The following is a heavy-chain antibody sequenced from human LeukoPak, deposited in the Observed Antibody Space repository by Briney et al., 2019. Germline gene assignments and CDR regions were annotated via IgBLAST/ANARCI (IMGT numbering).Heavy chain of an antibody. Sequence: GGSLRLSCAASGFTFSGSAMHWVRQASGKGLEWVGRIRSKANNYATAYAASVKGRITISRDDSKNTAYLQINSVKTEDTAVYYCTRHASCSSTSCYGWGQGTLVTVSS. CDR3: TRHASCSSTSCYG. D-gene: IGHD2-2*01. CDR2: IRSKANNYAT. V-gene: IGHV3-73*01. CDR1: GFTFSGSA. J-gene: IGHJ4*02.